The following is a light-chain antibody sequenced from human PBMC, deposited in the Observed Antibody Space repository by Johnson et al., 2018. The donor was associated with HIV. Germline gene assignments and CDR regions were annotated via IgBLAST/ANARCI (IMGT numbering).Light chain of an antibody. CDR3: GTWDASLRVNV. CDR2: DND. CDR1: SSNIGNNY. Sequence: QSVLTQPPSVSAAPGQKVTISCSGSSSNIGNNYVSWFQHLPGAAPKLLIYDNDRRPSGVPDRFSGSKSGTSATLDITGLQSGDEADYYCGTWDASLRVNVFGPGTKVTVL. J-gene: IGLJ1*01. V-gene: IGLV1-51*02.